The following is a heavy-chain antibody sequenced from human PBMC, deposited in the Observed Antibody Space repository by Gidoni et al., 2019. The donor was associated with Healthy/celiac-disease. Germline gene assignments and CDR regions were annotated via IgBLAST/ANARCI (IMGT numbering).Heavy chain of an antibody. CDR1: GGTFSSYA. CDR3: ARVGYCSSTSCYTGAFDI. CDR2: IIPIFGTA. V-gene: IGHV1-69*01. Sequence: QVQLVQSGDEVKKPGSSVQVSCKASGGTFSSYAISWVRQAPGQGLEWMGGIIPIFGTANYAQKFQGRVTITADESTSTAYMELSSLRSEDTAVYYCARVGYCSSTSCYTGAFDILGQGTMVTVSS. J-gene: IGHJ3*02. D-gene: IGHD2-2*02.